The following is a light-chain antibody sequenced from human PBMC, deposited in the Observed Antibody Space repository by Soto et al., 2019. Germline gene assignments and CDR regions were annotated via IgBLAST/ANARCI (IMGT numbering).Light chain of an antibody. CDR1: QSVSSY. CDR3: QQRSNWWT. Sequence: EIVLTQSPATLSLSPGERATLSCRASQSVSSYLAWYQQKPGQAPRLLIYEASNRPTGIPARFSGSGSGTDFALTISSLEPEDFAVYYCQQRSNWWTFGQGTKVEIK. CDR2: EAS. J-gene: IGKJ1*01. V-gene: IGKV3-11*01.